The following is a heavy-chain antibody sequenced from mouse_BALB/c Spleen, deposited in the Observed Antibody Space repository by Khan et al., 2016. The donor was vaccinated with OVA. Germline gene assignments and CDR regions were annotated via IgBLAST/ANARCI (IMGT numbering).Heavy chain of an antibody. CDR2: ISNGGSNA. CDR1: GFTFSSYT. Sequence: EVELVESGGDLVQTGGSLKLSCAASGFTFSSYTMSWVRQTPEKRLEWVAFISNGGSNAYYPDTVKGRFTISRDNAKNTLYLQMSSLKSEDTAMYYCARPSTTEYDDSMDHWGQGTSVTVSS. CDR3: ARPSTTEYDDSMDH. J-gene: IGHJ4*01. V-gene: IGHV5-12-2*01. D-gene: IGHD1-1*01.